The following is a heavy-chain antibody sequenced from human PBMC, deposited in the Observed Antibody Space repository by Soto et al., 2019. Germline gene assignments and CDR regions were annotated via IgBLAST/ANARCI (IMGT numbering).Heavy chain of an antibody. J-gene: IGHJ4*02. D-gene: IGHD2-2*01. CDR1: GFTFSDYY. CDR2: ISSSGSTI. V-gene: IGHV3-11*01. CDR3: AREGIVSCSSTSCHNDY. Sequence: GGSLRLSCAASGFTFSDYYMSWIRQAPGKGLEWVSYISSSGSTIYYADSVKGRFTISRDNAKNSLYLQMNSLRAEDTAVYYCAREGIVSCSSTSCHNDYWGQGTLVTVSS.